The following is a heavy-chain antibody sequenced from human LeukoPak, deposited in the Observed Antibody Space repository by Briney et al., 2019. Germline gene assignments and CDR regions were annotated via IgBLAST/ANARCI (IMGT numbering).Heavy chain of an antibody. J-gene: IGHJ4*02. CDR2: IRSKAHRYAT. CDR1: GFTFNGSA. V-gene: IGHV3-73*01. Sequence: GGSLRLSCATSGFTFNGSALHWVRQASGQGLEWVGRIRSKAHRYATAYAASVKGRFTVSRDDSKNMAFLQMNSLKTEDTAIYYCTRRHYGDYVVDNWGQGTLVTVSS. D-gene: IGHD4-17*01. CDR3: TRRHYGDYVVDN.